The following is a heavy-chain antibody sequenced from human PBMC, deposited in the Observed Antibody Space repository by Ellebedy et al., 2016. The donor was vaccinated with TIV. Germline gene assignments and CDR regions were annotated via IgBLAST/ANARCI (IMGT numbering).Heavy chain of an antibody. CDR1: GFSFSSHG. CDR3: ARGYQFRNWLDP. Sequence: GESLKISXAASGFSFSSHGMHWVRQAPGKGLEWVAVIWYDGSYKYYGDSVKGRFTISRDNSKNTLYLQMNSLRVDDTAVYYCARGYQFRNWLDPWGQGTLVTVSS. J-gene: IGHJ5*02. D-gene: IGHD2-2*01. CDR2: IWYDGSYK. V-gene: IGHV3-33*01.